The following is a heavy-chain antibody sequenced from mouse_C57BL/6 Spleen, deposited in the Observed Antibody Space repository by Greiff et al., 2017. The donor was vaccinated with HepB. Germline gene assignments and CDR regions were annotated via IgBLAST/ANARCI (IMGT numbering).Heavy chain of an antibody. CDR3: ARVPRGNYYAMDY. Sequence: DVHLVESEGGLVQPGSSMKLSCTASGFTFSDYYMAWVRQVPEKGLEWVANINYDGSSTYYLDSLKSRFIISRDNAKNILYLQMSSLKSEDTATYYCARVPRGNYYAMDYWGQGTSVTVSS. J-gene: IGHJ4*01. D-gene: IGHD2-1*01. CDR2: INYDGSST. V-gene: IGHV5-16*01. CDR1: GFTFSDYY.